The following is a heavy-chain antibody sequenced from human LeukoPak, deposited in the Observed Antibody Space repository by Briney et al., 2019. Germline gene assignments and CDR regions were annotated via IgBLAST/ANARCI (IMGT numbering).Heavy chain of an antibody. CDR3: ARGGGRRYYCYGMDV. CDR1: GGSISSGDYY. J-gene: IGHJ6*04. CDR2: IYYSGST. V-gene: IGHV4-30-4*01. D-gene: IGHD1-26*01. Sequence: SETLSLTCTVSGGSISSGDYYWSWIRQPPGKGLEWIGYIYYSGSTYYNPSLKSRVTISVDTSKNQFSLKLSSVTAADTAVYYCARGGGRRYYCYGMDVWGKGTTVTVSS.